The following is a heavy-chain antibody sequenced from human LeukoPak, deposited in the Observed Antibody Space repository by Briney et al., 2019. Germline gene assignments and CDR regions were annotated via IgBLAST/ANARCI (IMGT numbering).Heavy chain of an antibody. CDR2: IGWNSGSI. Sequence: PGRSLRLSCAASGFTFDDYAMHWVRQAPGKGLGWVSGIGWNSGSIGYAVSVKGRFTISRDNAKSSLYLQMNSLRAEDMAFYYCAKDSERDTTMVIDYWGQGTLVTVSS. D-gene: IGHD5-18*01. J-gene: IGHJ4*02. CDR1: GFTFDDYA. CDR3: AKDSERDTTMVIDY. V-gene: IGHV3-9*03.